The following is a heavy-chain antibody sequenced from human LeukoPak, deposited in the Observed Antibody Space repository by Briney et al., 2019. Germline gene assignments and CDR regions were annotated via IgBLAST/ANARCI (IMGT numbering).Heavy chain of an antibody. CDR3: AREAGGYYYDSSGYSDY. J-gene: IGHJ4*02. CDR2: INPNNAGT. CDR1: GYTFTGYY. Sequence: SENVSCKATGYTFTGYYMHYLRQAPRQPRKWMGWINPNNAGTNSAQNSQGRVTMTRDTSISTAYVELSRLRSDDTAVYYCAREAGGYYYDSSGYSDYWGQGTLVTVSS. V-gene: IGHV1-2*02. D-gene: IGHD3-22*01.